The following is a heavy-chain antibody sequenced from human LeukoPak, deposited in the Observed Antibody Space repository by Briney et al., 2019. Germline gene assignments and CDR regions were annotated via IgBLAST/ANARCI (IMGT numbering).Heavy chain of an antibody. CDR1: GFTFSSYG. J-gene: IGHJ4*02. Sequence: GGSLRLSCAASGFTFSSYGMHWVRQAPGKGLEWVAVISYDGSNKYYADSVKGRFTISRDNSKNTLYLQMNSLRAGDTAVYYCVRSIGYYRRDMFDYWGQGTLVTVSS. CDR3: VRSIGYYRRDMFDY. D-gene: IGHD3-3*01. CDR2: ISYDGSNK. V-gene: IGHV3-30*03.